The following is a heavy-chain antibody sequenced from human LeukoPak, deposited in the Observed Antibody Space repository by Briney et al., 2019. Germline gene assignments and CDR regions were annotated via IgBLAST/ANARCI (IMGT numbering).Heavy chain of an antibody. J-gene: IGHJ4*02. V-gene: IGHV5-51*01. CDR3: ARIGPQGGYEDEYYFDY. CDR2: FYPGDSDT. CDR1: VYSFTCYW. Sequence: GESLNISCKGSVYSFTCYWLGLVRPMPGERLEWTVIFYPGDSDTRYSTSFQGQVTISADKSISTAYLQWSSLKASDTVMYYCARIGPQGGYEDEYYFDYWGQGTLVTVSS. D-gene: IGHD5-12*01.